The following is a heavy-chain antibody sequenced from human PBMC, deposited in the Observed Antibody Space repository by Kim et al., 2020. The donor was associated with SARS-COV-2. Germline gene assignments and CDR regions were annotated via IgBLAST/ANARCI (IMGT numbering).Heavy chain of an antibody. V-gene: IGHV4-39*01. Sequence: SETLSLTCTVSGGSISSSDYYWGWIRQPPGKGLEWIGSIYYTGTTYYNPSLKSRVTISVDTSKNQFSLKLSSVTDATVYYCARHGCTGGVCYFDTWGQGTLVTVSS. CDR1: GGSISSSDYY. CDR3: ARHGCTGGVCYFDT. D-gene: IGHD2-8*02. CDR2: IYYTGTT. J-gene: IGHJ5*02.